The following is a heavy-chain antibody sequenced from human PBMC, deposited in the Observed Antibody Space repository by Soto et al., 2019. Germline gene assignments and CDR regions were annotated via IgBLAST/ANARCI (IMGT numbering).Heavy chain of an antibody. V-gene: IGHV1-46*01. CDR2: INPGGVST. CDR3: ARGGHGDNFGYWYSYL. CDR1: GYTFTTYY. J-gene: IGHJ2*01. Sequence: QVQLVQSGAEVKKPGASVEVSCKASGYTFTTYYIHWVRHAPGQGLEWMGVINPGGVSTKYAQKYQDRVPMARDTSTRTVYMDLSSLISEDKALYFCARGGHGDNFGYWYSYLWGRGTQVTVS. D-gene: IGHD4-17*01.